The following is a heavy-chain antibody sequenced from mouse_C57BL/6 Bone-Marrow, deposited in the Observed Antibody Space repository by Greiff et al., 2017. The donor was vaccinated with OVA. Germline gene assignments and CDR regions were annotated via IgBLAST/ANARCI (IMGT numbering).Heavy chain of an antibody. D-gene: IGHD1-1*02. CDR1: GYSFTGYY. CDR3: ARKGGPRRAFAY. V-gene: IGHV1-42*01. J-gene: IGHJ3*01. Sequence: EVQLQQSGPELVKPGASVKISCKASGYSFTGYYMNWVKQSPEKSLEWIGEINPSTGGTTYKQKFKAKRTLTVDKSSSTAYMQLKSLTSEDSAVYYCARKGGPRRAFAYLGQGTLVTVSA. CDR2: INPSTGGT.